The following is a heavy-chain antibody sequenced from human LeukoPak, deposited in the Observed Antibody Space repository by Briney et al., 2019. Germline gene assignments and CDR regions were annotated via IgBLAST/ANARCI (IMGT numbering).Heavy chain of an antibody. CDR2: IAYDVGNK. V-gene: IGHV3-30-3*01. CDR1: GFTFSSYA. CDR3: ARDSSPWYYYDRSGSNGFDP. Sequence: QPGRSLRLSCAASGFTFSSYAIHWVRQAPGKGLEWVAVIAYDVGNKYYADSVKGRFTISRDNSKNTLFLQMNSLRAEDTAVYYCARDSSPWYYYDRSGSNGFDPWGQGTLVTVSS. J-gene: IGHJ5*02. D-gene: IGHD3-22*01.